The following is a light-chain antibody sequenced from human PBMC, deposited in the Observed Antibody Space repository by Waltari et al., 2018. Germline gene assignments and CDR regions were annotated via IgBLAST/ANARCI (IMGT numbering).Light chain of an antibody. J-gene: IGLJ2*01. CDR1: SSDVGAYEF. V-gene: IGLV2-11*01. CDR3: CSYASNYTFDVV. CDR2: EVT. Sequence: QSALTQPRSVSGSPGQSVTISCTGSSSDVGAYEFVSWHQQHPGKAPKLILFEVTKRPSGVPDRFSGSKSGNTASLTISGLLAEDEADYCCCSYASNYTFDVVFGGGTKLTVL.